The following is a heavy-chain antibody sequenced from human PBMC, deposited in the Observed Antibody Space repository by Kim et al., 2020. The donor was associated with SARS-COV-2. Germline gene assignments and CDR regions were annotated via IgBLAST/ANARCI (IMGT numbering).Heavy chain of an antibody. D-gene: IGHD3-22*01. J-gene: IGHJ4*02. CDR3: AKRIQDSSGYYRKTYYFDY. Sequence: GRFTISRDNSKNTLYLQMNSLRAEDTAVYYCAKRIQDSSGYYRKTYYFDYWGQGTLVTVSS. V-gene: IGHV3-23*01.